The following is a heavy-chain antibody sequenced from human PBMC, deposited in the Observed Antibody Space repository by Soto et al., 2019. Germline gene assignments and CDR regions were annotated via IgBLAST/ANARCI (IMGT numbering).Heavy chain of an antibody. Sequence: QVQLQESGPGLVKPSETLSLTCTVSGGSISSYFWSWIRQPPGKGLEWIGYIYYTGSTNYNPSLQSRVTISVDTSKNQFSLQLSSVTAADTAVYYCANFNWYFYLWGRGTLVTVSS. CDR3: ANFNWYFYL. CDR2: IYYTGST. J-gene: IGHJ2*01. CDR1: GGSISSYF. V-gene: IGHV4-59*01.